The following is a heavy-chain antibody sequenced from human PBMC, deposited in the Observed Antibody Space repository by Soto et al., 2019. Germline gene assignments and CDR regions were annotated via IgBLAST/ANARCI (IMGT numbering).Heavy chain of an antibody. V-gene: IGHV1-18*04. D-gene: IGHD2-2*01. CDR2: INTYNGNT. Sequence: ASVKVSCKASGYTFTSYGISWVRQAPGQGLEWMGWINTYNGNTNYAQKLQGRVTMTTDTSTSTVHMELRSLRSDDTAVYYCGRDLYCSSSSCYFDYWGQGTLVTVSS. J-gene: IGHJ4*02. CDR3: GRDLYCSSSSCYFDY. CDR1: GYTFTSYG.